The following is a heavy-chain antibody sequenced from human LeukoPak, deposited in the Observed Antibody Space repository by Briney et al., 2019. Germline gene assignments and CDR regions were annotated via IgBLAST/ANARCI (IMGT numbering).Heavy chain of an antibody. J-gene: IGHJ4*02. V-gene: IGHV1-18*01. D-gene: IGHD3-22*01. CDR1: GYTFTSYG. Sequence: GASVKVSCKASGYTFTSYGISWVRQAPGQGLEWMGWISAYNGNTNYAQKLQGRVTMTTDTSTSTAYMELRSLRSDDTAVYYCARDLLEVNYYNDSSGFDYWGQGTLVTVSS. CDR2: ISAYNGNT. CDR3: ARDLLEVNYYNDSSGFDY.